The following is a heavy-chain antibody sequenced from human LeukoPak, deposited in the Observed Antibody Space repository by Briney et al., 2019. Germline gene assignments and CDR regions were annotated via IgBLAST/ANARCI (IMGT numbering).Heavy chain of an antibody. Sequence: GGSLRLSCVVSGFTFTNYAMGWVRQAPGKGLEWVSSISSSSYIYYADSVKGRFTISRDNAKNSLYLQMNSLRAEDTAVYYCARDPPPIVGATGYFQHWGQGTLVTVSP. D-gene: IGHD1-26*01. J-gene: IGHJ1*01. CDR3: ARDPPPIVGATGYFQH. CDR1: GFTFTNYA. CDR2: ISSSSYI. V-gene: IGHV3-21*01.